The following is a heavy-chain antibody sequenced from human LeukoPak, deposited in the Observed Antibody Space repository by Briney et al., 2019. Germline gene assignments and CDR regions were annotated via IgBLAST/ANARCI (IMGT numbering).Heavy chain of an antibody. V-gene: IGHV4-39*01. J-gene: IGHJ4*02. D-gene: IGHD6-19*01. Sequence: PSETLSLTCTVSGGSISSSSYYWGWIRQPPGKGLEWIGSIYYSGRTYYNPSLKSRVTISVDTSKNQFSLKLSSVTAADTAVYYCAGTSVAGLIDYWGQGTLVTVSS. CDR2: IYYSGRT. CDR1: GGSISSSSYY. CDR3: AGTSVAGLIDY.